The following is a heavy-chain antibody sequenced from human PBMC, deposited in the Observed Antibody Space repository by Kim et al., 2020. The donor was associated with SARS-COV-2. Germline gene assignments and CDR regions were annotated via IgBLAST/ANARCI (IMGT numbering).Heavy chain of an antibody. V-gene: IGHV4-34*01. J-gene: IGHJ5*02. CDR2: INHSGST. CDR3: ARDKRGYCSGGSCYNWFDP. D-gene: IGHD2-15*01. Sequence: SETLSLTCAVYCGSFSGYYWSWIRQPPGKGLEWIGEINHSGSTNYNPSLKSRVTISVDTSKNQFSLKLSSVTAADTAVYYCARDKRGYCSGGSCYNWFDPWGQGTLVTVSS. CDR1: CGSFSGYY.